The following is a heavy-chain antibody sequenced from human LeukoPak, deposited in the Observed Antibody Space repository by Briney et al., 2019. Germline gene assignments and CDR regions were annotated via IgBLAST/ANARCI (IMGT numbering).Heavy chain of an antibody. V-gene: IGHV3-64*01. CDR1: GFTFSSNA. CDR3: ARDLRD. J-gene: IGHJ4*02. Sequence: PGGSLRLSCAASGFTFSSNAMHWVRQAPGKGLEYVSGISTNGGSTYYGNSVKGRFTISRDNFKNTLYLQMGSLRADDMAMYYCARDLRDWGQGTLVTVSS. CDR2: ISTNGGST.